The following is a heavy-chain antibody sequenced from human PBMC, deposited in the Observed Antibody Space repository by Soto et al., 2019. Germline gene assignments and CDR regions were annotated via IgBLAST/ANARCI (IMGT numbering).Heavy chain of an antibody. CDR2: ISWNSVSI. Sequence: EVQLVESGGDLVQPGRSLRLSCAASGFNFNDYGMHWVRQAPGKGLEWVSSISWNSVSIGYADSVKGRFTISRDNAKNSLYLQMNSLRAEDTALYYCAKDVENGYNPYYYYGMDVWGQGTTVTVSS. V-gene: IGHV3-9*01. CDR1: GFNFNDYG. J-gene: IGHJ6*02. CDR3: AKDVENGYNPYYYYGMDV. D-gene: IGHD3-10*01.